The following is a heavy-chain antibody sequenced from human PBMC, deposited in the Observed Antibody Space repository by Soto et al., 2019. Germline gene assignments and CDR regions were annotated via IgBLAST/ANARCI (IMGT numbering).Heavy chain of an antibody. J-gene: IGHJ4*02. CDR2: IYYNGNT. D-gene: IGHD3-10*01. Sequence: PSETLSLTCTVSGGSISSYFWSWIRQPPGKGLEWIGYIYYNGNTNYNPSLKSRVTISVETSKNQFSLTLTSVTAADTAMYYCARTLSGFTYGSRQFYFDYWGQGSLVTVSS. CDR1: GGSISSYF. V-gene: IGHV4-59*12. CDR3: ARTLSGFTYGSRQFYFDY.